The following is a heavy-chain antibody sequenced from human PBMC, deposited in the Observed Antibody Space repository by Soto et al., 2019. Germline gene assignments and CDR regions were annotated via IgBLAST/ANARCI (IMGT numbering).Heavy chain of an antibody. Sequence: PGGSLRLSCAASGFTFSSYGMHWVRQAPGKGLEWVAVIWYDGSNKYYADSVKGRFTISRDNSKNTLYLQMNSLRAEDTAVYYCARGGDVDIVATSRTYYYYLDVWGKGTPVTAS. V-gene: IGHV3-33*01. J-gene: IGHJ6*03. D-gene: IGHD5-12*01. CDR3: ARGGDVDIVATSRTYYYYLDV. CDR2: IWYDGSNK. CDR1: GFTFSSYG.